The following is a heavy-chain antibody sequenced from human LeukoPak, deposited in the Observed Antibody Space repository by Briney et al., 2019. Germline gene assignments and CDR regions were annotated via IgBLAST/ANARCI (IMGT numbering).Heavy chain of an antibody. CDR3: ARAPGIAAAGTSLGQGSLDP. D-gene: IGHD6-13*01. J-gene: IGHJ5*02. CDR1: GGTFSSYT. Sequence: SVKVSCKASGGTFSSYTISWVRQAPGQGLEWMGRIIPILGIANYAQKFQGRVTITADKSTSTAYMELSSLRSEDTAVYYCARAPGIAAAGTSLGQGSLDPWGQGALVTVSS. CDR2: IIPILGIA. V-gene: IGHV1-69*02.